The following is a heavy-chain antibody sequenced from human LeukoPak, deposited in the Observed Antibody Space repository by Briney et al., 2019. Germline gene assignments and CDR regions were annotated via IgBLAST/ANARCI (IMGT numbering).Heavy chain of an antibody. CDR1: GFTFSSYA. D-gene: IGHD3/OR15-3a*01. CDR2: ISGSGGST. J-gene: IGHJ4*02. V-gene: IGHV3-23*01. Sequence: GGSLRLSCAASGFTFSSYAMSWVRQAPGKGLEWVSAISGSGGSTYYADSVKGRFTISRDNSKNTLYLQMNCLRAEDTAVYYCAKARWAGPTYDFDYRGQGTLVTVSS. CDR3: AKARWAGPTYDFDY.